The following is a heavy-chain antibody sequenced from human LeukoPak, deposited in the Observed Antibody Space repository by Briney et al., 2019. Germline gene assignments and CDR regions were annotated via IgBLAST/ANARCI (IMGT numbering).Heavy chain of an antibody. CDR2: IIPAFRTA. V-gene: IGHV1-69*05. CDR3: ARGTAAAAAGMAKTYYYYYMDV. Sequence: VASVKVSCKASGGTFTSYAINWVRQAPGQGLEWMGRIIPAFRTANYAQNFQGRVTITTDESTSTAYMEVSSLRSENTAVYYCARGTAAAAAGMAKTYYYYYMDVWGKGTTVTVSS. D-gene: IGHD6-13*01. J-gene: IGHJ6*03. CDR1: GGTFTSYA.